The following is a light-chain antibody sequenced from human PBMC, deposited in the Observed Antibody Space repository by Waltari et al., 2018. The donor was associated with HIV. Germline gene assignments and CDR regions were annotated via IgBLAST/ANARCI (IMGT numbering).Light chain of an antibody. CDR1: SSAVGAYNL. V-gene: IGLV2-23*02. J-gene: IGLJ2*01. CDR3: CSYTGGGVV. Sequence: QSALTQPASVSGSPGPSLPISCTGPSSAVGAYNLVSWYQQHPGKAPKLMIFEVTKRPSGVSDRFSGSRSGNTASLTISGLQAEDEGDYYCCSYTGGGVVFGGGTKLTVL. CDR2: EVT.